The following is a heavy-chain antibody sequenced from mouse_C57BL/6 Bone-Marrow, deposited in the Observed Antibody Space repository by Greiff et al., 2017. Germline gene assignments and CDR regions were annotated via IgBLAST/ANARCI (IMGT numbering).Heavy chain of an antibody. CDR3: ARSIAPIYYDYGFAY. V-gene: IGHV1-55*01. J-gene: IGHJ3*01. CDR1: GYTFTSYW. D-gene: IGHD2-4*01. Sequence: QVQLQQPGAELVKPGASVKMSCKASGYTFTSYWITWVKQRPGQGLEWIGDIYPGSGSTNYNEKFKSKATLTVDTSSSTAYMQLSSLTSEDSAVYYCARSIAPIYYDYGFAYWGQGTLVTVSA. CDR2: IYPGSGST.